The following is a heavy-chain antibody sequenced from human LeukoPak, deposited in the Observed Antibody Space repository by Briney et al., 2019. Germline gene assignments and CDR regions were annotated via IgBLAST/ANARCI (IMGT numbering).Heavy chain of an antibody. CDR3: ARGGSGSPIGAFDI. CDR2: INQDGSEK. J-gene: IGHJ3*02. V-gene: IGHV3-7*05. D-gene: IGHD1-26*01. CDR1: GFTFSSYA. Sequence: AGGSLRLSCAASGFTFSSYAMSWVRQAPGKGLEWVANINQDGSEKFYVDSVGGRFTISRDNAKNSLYLQMKSLRAEDRAVYYCARGGSGSPIGAFDIWGQGTMVTVSS.